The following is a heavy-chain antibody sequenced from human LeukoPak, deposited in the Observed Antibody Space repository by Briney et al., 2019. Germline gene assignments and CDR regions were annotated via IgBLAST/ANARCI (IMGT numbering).Heavy chain of an antibody. V-gene: IGHV3-64*01. J-gene: IGHJ2*01. Sequence: GGSLRLSCEASGFTFSSYAMHWVRQAPGKGLEYVSAISSNGGSTHYANSVKGRFTISRDNSKNTLYLQMGSLRAEDRAVYYCARGGWAYRYFDLWDRGTVVTVPS. CDR1: GFTFSSYA. CDR2: ISSNGGST. D-gene: IGHD6-19*01. CDR3: ARGGWAYRYFDL.